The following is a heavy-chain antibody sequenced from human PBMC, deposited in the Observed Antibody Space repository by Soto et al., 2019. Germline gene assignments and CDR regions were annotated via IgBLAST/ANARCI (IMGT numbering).Heavy chain of an antibody. V-gene: IGHV3-23*01. Sequence: PWGSLRLSCAASGITFSSYAMTWVRQAPGKGLEWVSTVSGSGSNTYYADSVKGRFTISRDNSENTLYLQMISLRAEDMAIYYCAKGPHSSGWHYFDYWGQGTLVTVSS. CDR1: GITFSSYA. J-gene: IGHJ4*02. D-gene: IGHD6-19*01. CDR2: VSGSGSNT. CDR3: AKGPHSSGWHYFDY.